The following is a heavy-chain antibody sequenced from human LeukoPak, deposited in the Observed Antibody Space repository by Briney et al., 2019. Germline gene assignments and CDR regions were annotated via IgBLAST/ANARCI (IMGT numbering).Heavy chain of an antibody. CDR1: GFTFDDYA. V-gene: IGHV3-9*01. CDR2: VSWNSGRI. J-gene: IGHJ4*02. D-gene: IGHD3-10*01. CDR3: ARLSAMVRGPEDIFYFEY. Sequence: PGGSLRLSCEASGFTFDDYAMHWVRQAPGKGLAWVAGVSWNSGRIDYADSVKGRFTISRDIAKQSVFLQMTSLRVEDTAVYYCARLSAMVRGPEDIFYFEYWGLGTLVTVSS.